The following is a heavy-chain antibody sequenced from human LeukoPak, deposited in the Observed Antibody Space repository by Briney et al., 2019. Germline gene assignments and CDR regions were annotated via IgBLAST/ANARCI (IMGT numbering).Heavy chain of an antibody. D-gene: IGHD3-10*01. CDR2: IIPIIGIA. CDR3: ATDANGSGSYYIGNAFDI. V-gene: IGHV1-69*04. Sequence: SVKVSCKASGGTFSSYGISWVRQAPGQGLEWMGRIIPIIGIANYAQKFQGRVTITADKSTNTAYMELSSLRSGDTAVYYCATDANGSGSYYIGNAFDIWGQGTMVTVSS. CDR1: GGTFSSYG. J-gene: IGHJ3*02.